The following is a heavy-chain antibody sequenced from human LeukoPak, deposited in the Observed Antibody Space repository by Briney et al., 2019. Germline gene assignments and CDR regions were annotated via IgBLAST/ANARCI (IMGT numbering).Heavy chain of an antibody. CDR1: GGSISSGTYF. J-gene: IGHJ4*02. Sequence: PSETLSLTCTVSGGSISSGTYFWGSIRQPPGECLEWVGSIFYSGATYDNPSLKSRVTISVDTSKKQFSLKLNSVTAADTAVYYCARHGHKNEYNSPGVDYWGQGTLVTVSS. D-gene: IGHD1-14*01. V-gene: IGHV4-39*01. CDR2: IFYSGAT. CDR3: ARHGHKNEYNSPGVDY.